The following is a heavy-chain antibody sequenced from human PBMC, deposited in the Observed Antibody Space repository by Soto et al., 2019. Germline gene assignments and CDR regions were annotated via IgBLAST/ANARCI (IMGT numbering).Heavy chain of an antibody. J-gene: IGHJ4*02. CDR3: APSTSWGALNYFNY. V-gene: IGHV2-5*02. Sequence: QITLKESGPTLVKPTQTLTLTCTFSGFSLSTSGVGVGWIRQPPGKALEWLALIYWDDDKRYSPSLKSRLTIXKXTXXNQGVLTMTNMDPVDTATYYCAPSTSWGALNYFNYWGQGTLVTVSS. CDR1: GFSLSTSGVG. CDR2: IYWDDDK. D-gene: IGHD1-26*01.